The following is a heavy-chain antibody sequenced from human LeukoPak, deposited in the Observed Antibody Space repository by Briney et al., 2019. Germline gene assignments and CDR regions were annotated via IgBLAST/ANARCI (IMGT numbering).Heavy chain of an antibody. Sequence: SVKVSCKASGGTFSSYAISWVRQAPGQGLEWMGGIIPIFGTANYAQKFQGRVTITADESTSTAYMELSSLRSEDTAVYYCARGNLIGGCLLFDYWGQGTLVTVSS. CDR1: GGTFSSYA. J-gene: IGHJ4*02. CDR2: IIPIFGTA. CDR3: ARGNLIGGCLLFDY. V-gene: IGHV1-69*13. D-gene: IGHD6-19*01.